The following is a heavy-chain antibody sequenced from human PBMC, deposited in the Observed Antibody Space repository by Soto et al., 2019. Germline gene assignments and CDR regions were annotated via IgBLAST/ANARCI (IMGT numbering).Heavy chain of an antibody. J-gene: IGHJ4*02. D-gene: IGHD6-13*01. CDR2: ISYDGSNK. V-gene: IGHV3-30-3*01. Sequence: GGSLRLSCAASGFTFSSYAMHWVRQAPGKGLEWVAVISYDGSNKYYADSVKGRFTISRDNSKNTLYLQMNSLRAEDTAVYYCARDFEAAAGSIGYWGQGTLVTVSS. CDR1: GFTFSSYA. CDR3: ARDFEAAAGSIGY.